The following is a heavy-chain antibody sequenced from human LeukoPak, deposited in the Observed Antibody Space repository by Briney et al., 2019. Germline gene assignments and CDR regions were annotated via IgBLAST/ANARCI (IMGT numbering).Heavy chain of an antibody. D-gene: IGHD6-19*01. Sequence: QPGGSLRLSCAASGFTFSKYWMLWVRQAPGKGLEGVSRINTDGTVTTYADSVKGRFTVSRDNADNTMFLQMNSVRDEDTAVYYCATKQWLAPPPDSWGQGTPVTVSS. CDR3: ATKQWLAPPPDS. CDR1: GFTFSKYW. V-gene: IGHV3-74*01. J-gene: IGHJ4*02. CDR2: INTDGTVT.